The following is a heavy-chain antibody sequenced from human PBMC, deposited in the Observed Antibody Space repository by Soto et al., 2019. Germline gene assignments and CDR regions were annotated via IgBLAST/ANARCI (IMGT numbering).Heavy chain of an antibody. Sequence: QPGGSLRLSCAASGFTFSSYAMSWVRQAPGKGLEWVSAISGSGGSTYYADSVKGRFTISRDNSKNTLYLQMNSLRAEDTAVYYCAKDPGYSSGWYIGFDYWGQGTLVTVSS. CDR2: ISGSGGST. CDR1: GFTFSSYA. CDR3: AKDPGYSSGWYIGFDY. V-gene: IGHV3-23*01. D-gene: IGHD6-19*01. J-gene: IGHJ4*02.